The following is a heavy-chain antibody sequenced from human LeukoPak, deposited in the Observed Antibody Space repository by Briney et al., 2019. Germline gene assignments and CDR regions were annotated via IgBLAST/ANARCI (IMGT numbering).Heavy chain of an antibody. J-gene: IGHJ4*02. Sequence: GESLRLSCAASGFTFSNFAMSWVRQAPGKGLEWVAVISSDGTNKYYADSVKGRFTISRDNSKNTLYLQMSSLRAEDTAVYYCARGAYEIVVVTAPTYWGQGTLVTVSS. CDR1: GFTFSNFA. CDR2: ISSDGTNK. CDR3: ARGAYEIVVVTAPTY. D-gene: IGHD2-21*02. V-gene: IGHV3-30-3*01.